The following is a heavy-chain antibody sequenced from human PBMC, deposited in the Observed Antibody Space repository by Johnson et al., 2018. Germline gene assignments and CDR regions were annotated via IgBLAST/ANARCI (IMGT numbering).Heavy chain of an antibody. V-gene: IGHV3-30*18. CDR1: GFTFSSYG. CDR2: ISYDGSNK. D-gene: IGHD2-2*01. Sequence: VQLVESGGGVVQPGRSLRLSCAASGFTFSSYGMHWVRQAPGKGLEWVAVISYDGSNKYYADSVKGRFTISRDNSKNTLYLQKNSLRAEDTGVYYCAKELGYCSSTSCRDAFDIWGQGTMVTVSS. J-gene: IGHJ3*02. CDR3: AKELGYCSSTSCRDAFDI.